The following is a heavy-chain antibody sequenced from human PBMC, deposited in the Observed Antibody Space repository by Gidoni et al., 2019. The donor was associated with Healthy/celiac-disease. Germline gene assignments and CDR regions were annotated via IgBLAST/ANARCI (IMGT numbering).Heavy chain of an antibody. CDR2: INPNSGGT. V-gene: IGHV1-2*02. Sequence: QVPLVQSGAEVKKPGASVQVPCKASGYPFTGDYMPWVRQSSGQGLEWMGWINPNSGGTNDAQKFQGRVTMTRDTSISTAYMELSRLRSDDTAVYYCARDYSSSRRNAFDIWGQGTMVTVSS. CDR1: GYPFTGDY. D-gene: IGHD6-6*01. J-gene: IGHJ3*02. CDR3: ARDYSSSRRNAFDI.